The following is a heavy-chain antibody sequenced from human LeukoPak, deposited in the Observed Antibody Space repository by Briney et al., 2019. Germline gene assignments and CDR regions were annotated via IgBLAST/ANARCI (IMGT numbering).Heavy chain of an antibody. Sequence: GGSLRLSCAASGFTFSDYYMSWIRQAPGKGLEWVSYISSSGSTIYYADSVKGRFTISRDTAKNSLYLQMNSLRAEDTAVYYCARAYSSSSGKDAFDIWGQGTMVTVST. CDR2: ISSSGSTI. J-gene: IGHJ3*02. V-gene: IGHV3-11*04. D-gene: IGHD6-13*01. CDR3: ARAYSSSSGKDAFDI. CDR1: GFTFSDYY.